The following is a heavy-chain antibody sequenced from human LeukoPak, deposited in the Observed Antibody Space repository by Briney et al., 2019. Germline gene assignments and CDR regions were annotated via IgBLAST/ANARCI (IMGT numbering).Heavy chain of an antibody. Sequence: SVKVSCKASGGTFSSYAISWVRQAPGQGLEWMGGIIPIFGTANYAQKFQGRVTITTDESTSTAYMELSSLRSEDTAVYYCARVVRHYCSGGSCSLGFFDPWGQGTLVTVSS. D-gene: IGHD2-15*01. J-gene: IGHJ5*02. CDR3: ARVVRHYCSGGSCSLGFFDP. V-gene: IGHV1-69*05. CDR2: IIPIFGTA. CDR1: GGTFSSYA.